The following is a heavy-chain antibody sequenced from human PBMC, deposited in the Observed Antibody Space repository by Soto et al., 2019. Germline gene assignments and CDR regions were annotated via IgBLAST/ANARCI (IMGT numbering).Heavy chain of an antibody. V-gene: IGHV2-26*01. D-gene: IGHD6-6*01. CDR1: GFSLSNARMG. Sequence: SGPTLVNPTETLTLTCTVSGFSLSNARMGVSWIRQPPGTALEWLAHIFSNDEKSYSTSLKSRLTISKDTSKSQVVLTMTNMDPVDTATYYCARIRGLAARPDYFDYWGQGTLVTVSS. J-gene: IGHJ4*02. CDR3: ARIRGLAARPDYFDY. CDR2: IFSNDEK.